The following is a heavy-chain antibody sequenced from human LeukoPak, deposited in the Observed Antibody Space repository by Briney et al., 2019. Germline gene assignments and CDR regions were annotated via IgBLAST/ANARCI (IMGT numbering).Heavy chain of an antibody. CDR1: GFTFTSYY. CDR2: INPSGGST. CDR3: ARAVMSPGHDYGDPVGYYYYYMDV. J-gene: IGHJ6*03. D-gene: IGHD4-17*01. V-gene: IGHV1-46*01. Sequence: ASVKVSCKASGFTFTSYYMHWVRQAPGQGLEWMGIINPSGGSTSYAQKFQGRVTMTRDMSTSTVYMELSSLRSEDTAVYYCARAVMSPGHDYGDPVGYYYYYMDVWGKGTTVTVSS.